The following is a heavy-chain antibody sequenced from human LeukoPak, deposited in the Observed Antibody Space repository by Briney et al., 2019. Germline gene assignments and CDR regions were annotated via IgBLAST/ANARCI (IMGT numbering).Heavy chain of an antibody. D-gene: IGHD3-22*01. CDR1: GFTFTNYA. CDR3: AKGSSGYYYDNWFDP. J-gene: IGHJ5*02. CDR2: ISGSGSST. Sequence: GGSLRLSCAASGFTFTNYAMTWVHQAPGKGLEWVSVISGSGSSTNYADSVKGRFTVSRDNSRNTLFLQMNSLRAEDTAVYYCAKGSSGYYYDNWFDPWGQGTLVTVSS. V-gene: IGHV3-23*01.